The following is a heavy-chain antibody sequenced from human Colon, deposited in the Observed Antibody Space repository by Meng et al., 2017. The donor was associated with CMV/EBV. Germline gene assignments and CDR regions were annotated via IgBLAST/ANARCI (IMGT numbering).Heavy chain of an antibody. V-gene: IGHV3-30*02. J-gene: IGHJ1*01. CDR2: VRYHGGDP. D-gene: IGHD3-16*01. CDR1: GFSFSSCG. CDR3: AAEGEAWSEYFHH. Sequence: ASGFSFSSCGLHGVRKTPGKGVEWVALVRYHGGDPKYADSVRGRFPISRDNSNNTLYLQMNVVRPEDTAVYYCAAEGEAWSEYFHHWGQGTLVTVSS.